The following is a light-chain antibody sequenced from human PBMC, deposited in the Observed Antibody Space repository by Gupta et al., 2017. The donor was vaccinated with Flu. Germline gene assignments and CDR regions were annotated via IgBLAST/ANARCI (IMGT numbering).Light chain of an antibody. V-gene: IGKV3-11*01. CDR3: QQRANWPLT. Sequence: EVVLTQSPRTLSLSPGERATLSCRAGQSVSGSLAWYQQKPGQAPRLLIYAASNRATGIQARFSGSGSGTDFTLTISSLEPEDFAVYYCQQRANWPLTFGGGTKVEIK. J-gene: IGKJ4*01. CDR1: QSVSGS. CDR2: AAS.